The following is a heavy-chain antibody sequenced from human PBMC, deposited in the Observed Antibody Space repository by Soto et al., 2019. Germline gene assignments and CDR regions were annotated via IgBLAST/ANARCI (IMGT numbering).Heavy chain of an antibody. J-gene: IGHJ4*02. D-gene: IGHD1-7*01. CDR2: IYRTGST. CDR1: GGSFTSNNW. V-gene: IGHV4-4*02. Sequence: PSETLSLTCAVSGGSFTSNNWWTWVRQPPGQGLEWIGEIYRTGSTNYNPSLKSRVTISLDKSENQFSLKVTSLTAADTAVYYCASRDPGTSVDYWGQGTLVTISS. CDR3: ASRDPGTSVDY.